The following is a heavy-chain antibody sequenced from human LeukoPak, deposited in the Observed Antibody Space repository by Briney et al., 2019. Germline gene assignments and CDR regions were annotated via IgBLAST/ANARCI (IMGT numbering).Heavy chain of an antibody. CDR3: AKDPGSTWYGYFQH. V-gene: IGHV3-23*01. CDR2: IVASGSST. D-gene: IGHD6-13*01. CDR1: GFTFSSYA. Sequence: SGGSLRLSCAASGFTFSSYAMTWVRQAPGKGLEWIPAIVASGSSTYYADSVKGRFTVSRDNSRNTMYLQMNRLRAEDTAVYYCAKDPGSTWYGYFQHWGQGALVTVSS. J-gene: IGHJ1*01.